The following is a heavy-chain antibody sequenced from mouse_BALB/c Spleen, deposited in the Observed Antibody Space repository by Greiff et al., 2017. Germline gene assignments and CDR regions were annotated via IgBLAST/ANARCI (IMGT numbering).Heavy chain of an antibody. V-gene: IGHV5-15*02. J-gene: IGHJ2*01. CDR2: ISNLAYST. Sequence: EVKLVESGGGLVQPGGSRKLSCAASRFTFSDYGMAWVRQAPGKGPEWVAFISNLAYSTYYADTVTGRFTISRENAKNTLYLEMSSLRSEDTAMYYCARDYYGSSYYFDYWGQGTTLTVSS. CDR1: RFTFSDYG. CDR3: ARDYYGSSYYFDY. D-gene: IGHD1-1*01.